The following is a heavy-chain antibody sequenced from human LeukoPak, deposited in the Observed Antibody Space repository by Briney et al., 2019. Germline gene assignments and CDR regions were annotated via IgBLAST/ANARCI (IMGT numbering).Heavy chain of an antibody. D-gene: IGHD3-3*01. CDR1: GYTFTNYY. CDR3: ASLGVVPGNYFDY. CDR2: INPSGGST. J-gene: IGHJ4*02. V-gene: IGHV1-46*01. Sequence: ASVKVSCKASGYTFTNYYMHWVRQAPGQGLEGMGIINPSGGSTSYAQKFQGRVTMTRDTSTSTVYMELSSLRSEDTAVYYCASLGVVPGNYFDYWGQGTLVTVSS.